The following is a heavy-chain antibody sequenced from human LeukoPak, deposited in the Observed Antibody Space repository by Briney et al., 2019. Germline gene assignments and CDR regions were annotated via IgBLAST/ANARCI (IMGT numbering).Heavy chain of an antibody. Sequence: GGSLRLSCAASGFTFSSYAMSWVRQAPGRGLEWGSAISGSGGSTYYADYVKGRFTISRDNSKNTLYLQMNSLRAEDTAVYYCAKRLPYSSGWYYFDYWGQGTLVTVSP. D-gene: IGHD6-19*01. CDR3: AKRLPYSSGWYYFDY. CDR1: GFTFSSYA. V-gene: IGHV3-23*01. J-gene: IGHJ4*02. CDR2: ISGSGGST.